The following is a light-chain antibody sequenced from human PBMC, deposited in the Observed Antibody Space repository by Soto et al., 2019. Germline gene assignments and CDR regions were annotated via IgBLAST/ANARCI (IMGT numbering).Light chain of an antibody. CDR3: QHRTNRPPATS. Sequence: EIXXTQSPATLSLSPGERATLSCRASRSVSASLAWYQLKPCQPPSLLIYDASNRATDIPARFSGSGSGTDFPLIISSQEPEDCACDYGQHRTNRPPATSFGQGTLLESK. CDR2: DAS. V-gene: IGKV3-11*01. CDR1: RSVSAS. J-gene: IGKJ5*01.